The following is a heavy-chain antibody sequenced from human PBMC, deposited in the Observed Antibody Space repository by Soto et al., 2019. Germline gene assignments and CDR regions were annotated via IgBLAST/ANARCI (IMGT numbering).Heavy chain of an antibody. CDR2: ISYDGSNK. Sequence: QVQLVESGGGVVQPGRSLRLSCAASGFTFSSYGMHWVRQAPGKGLEWVAVISYDGSNKYYADSVKGRFTISRDNSKNTLYLQMNSLRAEDTAVYYCAKGHTVVTLLDYWGQGTLVTVSS. J-gene: IGHJ4*02. D-gene: IGHD2-21*02. V-gene: IGHV3-30*18. CDR3: AKGHTVVTLLDY. CDR1: GFTFSSYG.